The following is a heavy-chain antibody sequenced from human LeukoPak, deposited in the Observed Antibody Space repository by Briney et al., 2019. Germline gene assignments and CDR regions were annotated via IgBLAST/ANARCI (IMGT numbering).Heavy chain of an antibody. CDR1: GFTGSGNY. Sequence: GRSLLLCCAASGFTGSGNYMCLLRPAPGEVLEWVSIIYTDGSTFYADSVKGRFTISRDNAKNTVYLQMNGLRGEDTALYYCAKGGYCTGGSCRKGYHYMDVWGKGTTVTVSS. D-gene: IGHD2-15*01. CDR2: IYTDGST. CDR3: AKGGYCTGGSCRKGYHYMDV. J-gene: IGHJ6*03. V-gene: IGHV3-66*01.